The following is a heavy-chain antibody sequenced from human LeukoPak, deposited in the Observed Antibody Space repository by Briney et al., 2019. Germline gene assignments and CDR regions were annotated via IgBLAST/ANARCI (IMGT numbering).Heavy chain of an antibody. CDR2: IYYSGSS. V-gene: IGHV4-39*01. Sequence: ASETLSLTCSVSGGSISSSSSYWGWIRQPPGKGLEWIGSIYYSGSSFDNPALKSRVTISVDTSKNQFSLKLSSVTAADTAVYYCAKSGLNRFDYWGQGTLVTVSS. J-gene: IGHJ4*02. CDR1: GGSISSSSSY. D-gene: IGHD2-15*01. CDR3: AKSGLNRFDY.